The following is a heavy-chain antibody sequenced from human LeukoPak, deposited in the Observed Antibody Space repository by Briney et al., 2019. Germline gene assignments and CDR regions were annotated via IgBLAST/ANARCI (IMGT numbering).Heavy chain of an antibody. J-gene: IGHJ4*02. CDR1: GFTFSSYA. D-gene: IGHD6-19*01. CDR3: ARDHPRQWLVPAY. V-gene: IGHV3-30*04. Sequence: GGSLRLSCAASGFTFSSYAMHWVRQAPGKGLEWVAVISYDGSNKYYADSVKGRFTISRDNSKNTLYLQMNSLRAEDTAVYYCARDHPRQWLVPAYWGQGTLVTVSS. CDR2: ISYDGSNK.